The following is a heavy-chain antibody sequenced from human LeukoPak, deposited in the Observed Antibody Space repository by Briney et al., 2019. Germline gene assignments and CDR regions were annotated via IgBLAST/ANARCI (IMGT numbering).Heavy chain of an antibody. CDR1: GGSFSGYY. V-gene: IGHV4-34*01. J-gene: IGHJ4*02. CDR3: ARGVLSHSSSQGDY. D-gene: IGHD6-13*01. Sequence: PSETLSLTCAVSGGSFSGYYWSWIRQPPGKGLEWIGEINHSGSTNYNPSLKSRVTISVDTSKNQFSLKLSSVTAADTAVYYCARGVLSHSSSQGDYWGQGTLVTVSS. CDR2: INHSGST.